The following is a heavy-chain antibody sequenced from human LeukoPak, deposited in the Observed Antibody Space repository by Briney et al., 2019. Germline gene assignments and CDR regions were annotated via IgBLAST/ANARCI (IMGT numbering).Heavy chain of an antibody. CDR1: GFTFSSYS. CDR2: ISSSSSTI. V-gene: IGHV3-48*02. J-gene: IGHJ6*02. Sequence: GGSLRLSCAASGFTFSSYSMTWVRQAPGKGLEWVSYISSSSSTIYYVDSVKGRFTISRDNAKNSLYLQMNSLRDEDTAVYYCARYQQQGYCSSTSCYYYYGMDVWGQGTTVTVSS. D-gene: IGHD2-2*01. CDR3: ARYQQQGYCSSTSCYYYYGMDV.